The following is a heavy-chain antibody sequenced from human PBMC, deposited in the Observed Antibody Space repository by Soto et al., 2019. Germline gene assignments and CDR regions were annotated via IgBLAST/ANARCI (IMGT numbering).Heavy chain of an antibody. Sequence: GGSLRLSCTASGFPFGEYFMSWFRQAPGKGLEGVGFIRSKAYGGTTESAASLKGRFFISRDDSNSIAYLQMNSLKTEDTAVYYCARSPTDFGVVIRHHDYWGQGALVTVSS. D-gene: IGHD3-3*01. CDR1: GFPFGEYF. CDR2: IRSKAYGGTT. CDR3: ARSPTDFGVVIRHHDY. J-gene: IGHJ4*02. V-gene: IGHV3-49*03.